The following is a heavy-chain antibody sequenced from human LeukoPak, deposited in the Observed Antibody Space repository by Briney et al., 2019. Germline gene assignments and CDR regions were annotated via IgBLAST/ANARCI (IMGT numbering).Heavy chain of an antibody. CDR1: GYTFIDYY. J-gene: IGHJ4*02. D-gene: IGHD2-15*01. CDR3: ARVLPGYCSGGSCSNSPFDY. V-gene: IGHV1-2*06. CDR2: INPNSGGT. Sequence: GASVKVSCKASGYTFIDYYIHWVRQAPGQGLEWMGRINPNSGGTNYAQKFQGRVTMTRDTSISTAYMELSRLRSDDTAVYYCARVLPGYCSGGSCSNSPFDYWGQGTLVTVSS.